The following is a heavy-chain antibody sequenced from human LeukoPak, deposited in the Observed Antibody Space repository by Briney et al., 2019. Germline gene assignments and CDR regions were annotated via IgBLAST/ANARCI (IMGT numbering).Heavy chain of an antibody. Sequence: ASVKVSCKASGYTFTSYGISWVRQAPGQGLEWMGRIIPILGVANYAQKFQGRVTITADKATSTAYMELSGLRSEDTAVYYCARGQEMATNWLDPWGQGTLVTVSS. V-gene: IGHV1-69*04. D-gene: IGHD5-24*01. J-gene: IGHJ5*02. CDR2: IIPILGVA. CDR3: ARGQEMATNWLDP. CDR1: GYTFTSYG.